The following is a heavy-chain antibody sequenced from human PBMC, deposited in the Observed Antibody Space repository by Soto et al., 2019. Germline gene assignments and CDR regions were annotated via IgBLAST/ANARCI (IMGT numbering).Heavy chain of an antibody. D-gene: IGHD3-22*01. CDR2: INYSGRV. CDR3: STRAYDTNGYYRFDP. J-gene: IGHJ5*01. V-gene: IGHV4-34*01. Sequence: PSETLSLTCAVDGGSFSGHPWTWIRQSPGRGVEWIWDINYSGRVNYSTSLKSRVTISLDTSKNQFSLTLSSVTAADTAMYYCSTRAYDTNGYYRFDPWGQGTLVTVSS. CDR1: GGSFSGHP.